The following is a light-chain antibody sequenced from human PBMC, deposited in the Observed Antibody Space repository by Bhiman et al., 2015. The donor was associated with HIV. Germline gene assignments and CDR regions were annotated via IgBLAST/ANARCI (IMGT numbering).Light chain of an antibody. V-gene: IGLV2-8*01. J-gene: IGLJ1*01. CDR1: SSDVGDYNY. Sequence: QSALTQPRSVSGSPGQSVTISCTGTSSDVGDYNYVSWYQQHPGKAPKLMIYEVSKRPSGVPDRFSGSKSGNTASLTVSGLQAEDEADYYCSSYAGSTKGYVFGTGTKVTVL. CDR2: EVS. CDR3: SSYAGSTKGYV.